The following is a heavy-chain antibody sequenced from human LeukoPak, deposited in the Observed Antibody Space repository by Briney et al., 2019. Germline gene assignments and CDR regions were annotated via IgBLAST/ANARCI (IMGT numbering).Heavy chain of an antibody. CDR3: ARGSGSGSQIDY. D-gene: IGHD3-10*01. V-gene: IGHV3-74*01. Sequence: GGSLRLSCAASGFTFISYWMHWVRQAPGKGLVWVSRINSDGSSTSYADSVKGRFTISRDNAKNTLYLQMNSLRAEDTAVYYCARGSGSGSQIDYWGQGTLVTVSS. CDR2: INSDGSST. CDR1: GFTFISYW. J-gene: IGHJ4*02.